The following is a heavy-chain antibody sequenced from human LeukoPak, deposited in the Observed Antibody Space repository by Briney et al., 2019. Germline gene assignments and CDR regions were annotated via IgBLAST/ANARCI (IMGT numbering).Heavy chain of an antibody. V-gene: IGHV3-30-3*01. CDR1: GFTFSDYY. J-gene: IGHJ4*02. CDR2: ISYDGSNK. CDR3: ARVSSIVGATTLDY. Sequence: GGSLRLSCAASGFTFSDYYMSWIRQAPGKGLEWVAVISYDGSNKYYADSVKGRFTISRDNSKNTLYLQMNSLRAEDTAVYYCARVSSIVGATTLDYWGQGTLVTVSS. D-gene: IGHD1-26*01.